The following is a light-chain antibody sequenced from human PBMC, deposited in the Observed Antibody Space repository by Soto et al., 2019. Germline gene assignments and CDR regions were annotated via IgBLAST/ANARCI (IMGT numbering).Light chain of an antibody. CDR3: TSYTATNTLL. J-gene: IGLJ1*01. V-gene: IGLV2-14*01. Sequence: QSALTQPASVSGSPGQSITISCSGPSSDIDDFNSISWYQHYPGKAPKLIVYDVTRRPSGVSRRFSGSKSGLTASLTISGLQAEDEADYFCTSYTATNTLLFGTATQLTVL. CDR2: DVT. CDR1: SSDIDDFNS.